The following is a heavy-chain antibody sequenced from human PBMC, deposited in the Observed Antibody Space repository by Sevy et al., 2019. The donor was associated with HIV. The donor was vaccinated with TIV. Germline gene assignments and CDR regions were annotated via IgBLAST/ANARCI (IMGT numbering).Heavy chain of an antibody. V-gene: IGHV3-64D*06. D-gene: IGHD3-10*01. CDR3: LKDQENNYYYGSGTYFDP. J-gene: IGHJ5*02. CDR1: GFTFSSYA. Sequence: GGCLRLSCSASGFTFSSYALYWVRQAPGKKMEYVSVISTNGNSAYYADSVKGRFTISRDNSKNTLYLQMRSLRPEDTAMYYCLKDQENNYYYGSGTYFDPWGQGTLVTVSS. CDR2: ISTNGNSA.